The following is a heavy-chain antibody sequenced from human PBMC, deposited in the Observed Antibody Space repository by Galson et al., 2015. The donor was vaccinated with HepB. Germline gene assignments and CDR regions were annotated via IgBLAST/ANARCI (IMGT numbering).Heavy chain of an antibody. CDR2: INPSGGST. CDR1: GYTFTSYY. CDR3: ARPPLGFDSSGLQSLFY. D-gene: IGHD3-22*01. Sequence: SVKVSCKASGYTFTSYYMHWVRQAPGQGLEWMGIINPSGGSTSYAQKLQGRVTMTRDTSTSTVYMELSSLRSEDTAVYYCARPPLGFDSSGLQSLFYWGQGTLVTVSS. V-gene: IGHV1-46*04. J-gene: IGHJ4*02.